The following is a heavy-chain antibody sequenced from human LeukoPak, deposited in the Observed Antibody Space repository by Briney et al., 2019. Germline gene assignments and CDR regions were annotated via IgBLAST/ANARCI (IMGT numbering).Heavy chain of an antibody. D-gene: IGHD4-17*01. CDR3: ARKTRSMTTVTPGKFDP. Sequence: SETLSLTCAVYGGSFSGHYWSWIRQPPGRGLEWIGEINHSGSTNYNPSLKSRVTISVDTSKNQFSLKLSSVTAADTAVYYCARKTRSMTTVTPGKFDPWGQGTLVTVSS. CDR1: GGSFSGHY. V-gene: IGHV4-34*01. J-gene: IGHJ5*02. CDR2: INHSGST.